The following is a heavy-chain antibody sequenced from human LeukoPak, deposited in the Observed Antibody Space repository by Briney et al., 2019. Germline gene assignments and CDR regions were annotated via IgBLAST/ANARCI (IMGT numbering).Heavy chain of an antibody. CDR3: ARPRGTYNDYSGYFDY. J-gene: IGHJ4*02. CDR2: ISSSSGYI. CDR1: GFTFSSYS. D-gene: IGHD3-16*01. V-gene: IGHV3-21*01. Sequence: GGSLRLSCAASGFTFSSYSMNWVRQAPGKGLEWVSSISSSSGYIYYADSVKGRFTISRDNAKNSLYLRINSLKAEDTAVYYCARPRGTYNDYSGYFDYWGQGTLVTVSS.